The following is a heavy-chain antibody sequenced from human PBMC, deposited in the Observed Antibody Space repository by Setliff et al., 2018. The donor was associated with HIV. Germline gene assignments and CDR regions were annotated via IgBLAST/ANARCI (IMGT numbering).Heavy chain of an antibody. CDR1: GGSISSSSYY. Sequence: SETLSLTCTVSGGSISSSSYYWGWIRQPPGKGLEWIGSIYYSGSTYYNPSLKRRVTISVDTSKNQFSLKLNSVTAADTAVYYCSRGGGYSSSPSLWGQGTLVTVSS. V-gene: IGHV4-39*07. CDR2: IYYSGST. J-gene: IGHJ4*02. CDR3: SRGGGYSSSPSL. D-gene: IGHD6-13*01.